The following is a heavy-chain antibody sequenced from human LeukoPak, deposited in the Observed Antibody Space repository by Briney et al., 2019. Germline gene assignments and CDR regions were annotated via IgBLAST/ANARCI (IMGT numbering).Heavy chain of an antibody. CDR3: ARLGMIRGVPADY. V-gene: IGHV3-7*03. J-gene: IGHJ4*02. CDR2: IKLDGGEK. CDR1: GFTLSTYA. D-gene: IGHD3-10*01. Sequence: GGSLRLSCAASGFTLSTYAMSWVRQAPGKGLEWVANIKLDGGEKYYVDSVKGRFSISRDNAKNSLYLQMNNLRAEDTAVYYCARLGMIRGVPADYWGQGTLVTVSS.